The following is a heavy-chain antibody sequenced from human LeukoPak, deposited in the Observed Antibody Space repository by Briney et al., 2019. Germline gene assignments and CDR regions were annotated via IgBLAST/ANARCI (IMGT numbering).Heavy chain of an antibody. CDR2: ISSSGSII. J-gene: IGHJ6*03. D-gene: IGHD3-16*01. CDR1: GFTFSGYE. Sequence: TGGSLRLSCAVSGFTFSGYEMNWVRQAPGKGLEWVSYISSSGSIIYYAGSVKGRFTVSRDNPKNSLFLQVDSLRAEDTAVYFCARVIQLTYMDVWGKGTTVTVSS. V-gene: IGHV3-48*03. CDR3: ARVIQLTYMDV.